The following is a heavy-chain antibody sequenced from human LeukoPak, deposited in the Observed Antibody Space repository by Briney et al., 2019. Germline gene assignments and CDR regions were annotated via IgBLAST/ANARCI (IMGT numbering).Heavy chain of an antibody. D-gene: IGHD3-10*01. J-gene: IGHJ4*02. CDR1: GFTFSSYS. Sequence: GGSLRLSCAASGFTFSSYSMNWVRQAPGKGLEWVSSISSSSSYIYYADSVKGRFTISRDNAKNSLYLQMNSLRAEDTAVYYCARGSLVHYYGSGSYRIRAGFDYWGQGTLVTVSS. CDR2: ISSSSSYI. V-gene: IGHV3-21*01. CDR3: ARGSLVHYYGSGSYRIRAGFDY.